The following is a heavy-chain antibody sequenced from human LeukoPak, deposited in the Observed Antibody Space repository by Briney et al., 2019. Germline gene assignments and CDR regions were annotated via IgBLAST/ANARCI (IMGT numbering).Heavy chain of an antibody. Sequence: GSSVKVSCKASGGTFSSYAISWVRQAPGQGLEWMGGIIPILGIANYAQKFQGRVTITADKSTSTAYMELSSLRSEDTAVYYCAGGGNCSSTSCYRYWGQGTLVTVSS. CDR3: AGGGNCSSTSCYRY. CDR1: GGTFSSYA. V-gene: IGHV1-69*04. J-gene: IGHJ4*02. D-gene: IGHD2-2*01. CDR2: IIPILGIA.